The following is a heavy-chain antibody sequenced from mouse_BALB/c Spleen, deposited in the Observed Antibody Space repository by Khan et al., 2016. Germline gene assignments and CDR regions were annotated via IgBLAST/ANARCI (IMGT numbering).Heavy chain of an antibody. CDR2: IDPVNGET. Sequence: VRLQQSGAELVKPGASVKLSCAASGFNIKDTYMNWVKQRPEQGLEWIGRIDPVNGETEYDPTFQGKAAITADTSSNTAYLQLSSLTSEDTAVYYCIRRDYYGNQFAYWGQGTLVTVSA. J-gene: IGHJ3*01. CDR1: GFNIKDTY. CDR3: IRRDYYGNQFAY. D-gene: IGHD2-1*01. V-gene: IGHV14-3*02.